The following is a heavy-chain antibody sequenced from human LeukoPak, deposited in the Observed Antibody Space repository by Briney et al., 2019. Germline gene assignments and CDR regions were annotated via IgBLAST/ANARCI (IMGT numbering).Heavy chain of an antibody. D-gene: IGHD2-8*01. J-gene: IGHJ4*02. CDR1: GYTFTGYY. CDR2: INANNGNT. CDR3: ARAAPRDCTNGICWVDY. V-gene: IGHV1-18*04. Sequence: ASVKVSCKASGYTFTGYYMHWVRQAPGQGLEWMGWINANNGNTNYAQRLQGRVTMTIDTSTNTAYMELRSLRSDDTAVYYCARAAPRDCTNGICWVDYWGQGTLVTVPS.